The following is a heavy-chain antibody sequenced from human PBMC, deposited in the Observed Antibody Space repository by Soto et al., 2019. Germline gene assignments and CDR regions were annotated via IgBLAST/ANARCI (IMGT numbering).Heavy chain of an antibody. Sequence: PSETLSLACAVYGGSFSGYYWSWIRQPPGKGLEWIGEINHSGSTNYNPSLKSRVTISVDTSKNQFSLKLSSVTAADTAVYYCARNIAVAGHRPRCYCMHVSGQGITVTVSS. CDR1: GGSFSGYY. CDR2: INHSGST. V-gene: IGHV4-34*01. CDR3: ARNIAVAGHRPRCYCMHV. D-gene: IGHD6-19*01. J-gene: IGHJ6*02.